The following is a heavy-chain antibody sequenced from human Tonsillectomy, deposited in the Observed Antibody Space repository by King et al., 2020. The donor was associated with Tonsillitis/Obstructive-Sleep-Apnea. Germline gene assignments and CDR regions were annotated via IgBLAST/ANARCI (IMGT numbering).Heavy chain of an antibody. CDR3: ARHKGTAVAGYFDY. Sequence: QLQESGPGLVKPSETLSLTCTVSGGSISSSSYYWGWIRQPPGKGLEWIGSMYYSGSTYYNPSLKSRVTISVDTSKNQFSMKLSSVTAADTAVYYCARHKGTAVAGYFDYWGQGTLVTVSS. D-gene: IGHD6-13*01. CDR1: GGSISSSSYY. CDR2: MYYSGST. V-gene: IGHV4-39*01. J-gene: IGHJ4*02.